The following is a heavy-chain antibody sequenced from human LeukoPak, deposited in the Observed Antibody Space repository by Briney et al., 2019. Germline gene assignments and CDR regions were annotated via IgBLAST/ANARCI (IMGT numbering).Heavy chain of an antibody. Sequence: PGGSLRLSCAASGFTFSSYSMNWVRQAPGKGLEWVSYISSSSSTIYYADSVKGRFTISRDNAKNSLYLQMNSLRAEDTAVYYCARGGYSSGWYDWNYYGMDVWGQGTTVTVSS. V-gene: IGHV3-48*01. CDR3: ARGGYSSGWYDWNYYGMDV. CDR2: ISSSSSTI. D-gene: IGHD6-19*01. J-gene: IGHJ6*02. CDR1: GFTFSSYS.